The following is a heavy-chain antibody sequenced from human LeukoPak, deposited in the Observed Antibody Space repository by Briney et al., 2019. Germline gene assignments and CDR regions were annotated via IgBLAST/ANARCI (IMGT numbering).Heavy chain of an antibody. Sequence: GRSLRLSCAASGFTFSSYAMHWVRQAPGKGPEWVAVISYDGSNKYYADSVKGRFTISRDNSKNTLYLQMNSLRAEDTAVYYCARDIPYSSSWYGNDAFDIWGQGTMVTVSS. V-gene: IGHV3-30-3*01. CDR1: GFTFSSYA. J-gene: IGHJ3*02. CDR2: ISYDGSNK. CDR3: ARDIPYSSSWYGNDAFDI. D-gene: IGHD6-13*01.